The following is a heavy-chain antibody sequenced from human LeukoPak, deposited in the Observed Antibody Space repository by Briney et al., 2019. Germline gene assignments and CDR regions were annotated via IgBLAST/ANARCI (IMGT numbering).Heavy chain of an antibody. J-gene: IGHJ6*03. CDR2: LIGTGAGT. CDR1: AFSFSHYV. V-gene: IGHV3-23*01. Sequence: PGGSLRLSCAASAFSFSHYVMTLIGTGAGTYYADSVKGRFTISRDNSKNTLYLQMNSLRAEDTAVYYCAKGSPAILYYCMDVWGKRTTVTVSS. D-gene: IGHD2-21*01. CDR3: AKGSPAILYYCMDV.